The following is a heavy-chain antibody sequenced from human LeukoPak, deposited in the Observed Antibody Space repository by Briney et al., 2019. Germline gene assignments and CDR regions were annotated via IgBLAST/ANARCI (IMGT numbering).Heavy chain of an antibody. Sequence: PGGSLRLSCAASGFTFSTYCMHWVRQAPEKGPMWVSRICPDGTVTNYADSVKARFIISRDNARNTVYLQMNSLRVEDTAVYYCVRDFRSADYWGQGTLVTVSS. CDR2: ICPDGTVT. J-gene: IGHJ4*02. V-gene: IGHV3-74*01. CDR1: GFTFSTYC. CDR3: VRDFRSADY.